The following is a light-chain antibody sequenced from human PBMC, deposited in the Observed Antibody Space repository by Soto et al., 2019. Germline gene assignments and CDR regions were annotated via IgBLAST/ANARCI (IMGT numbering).Light chain of an antibody. V-gene: IGKV3-15*01. J-gene: IGKJ1*01. CDR3: QQYNNWPPGT. CDR1: QSVSSN. CDR2: GAS. Sequence: EIVMTQSPATLSVSPVERATLSCRASQSVSSNLAWYQQKPGQAPRRLLYGASTRATGIPARFSGGGSGTEYTLTISSLQSEDFAVYYCQQYNNWPPGTFGQGTKVDIK.